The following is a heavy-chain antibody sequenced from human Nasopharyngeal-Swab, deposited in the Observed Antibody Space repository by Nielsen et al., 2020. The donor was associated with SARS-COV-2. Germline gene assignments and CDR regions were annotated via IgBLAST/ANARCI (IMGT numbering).Heavy chain of an antibody. Sequence: GGSLRLSCAASGFTFDDFVMHWVRQAPGKGLEWVSGISSNSKNIGYADSVKGRFTIFRDDAKNSLYLQMNSLRAEDTALYYCANGRDWGQGTLVTVSS. CDR2: ISSNSKNI. V-gene: IGHV3-9*01. CDR1: GFTFDDFV. CDR3: ANGRD. J-gene: IGHJ4*02.